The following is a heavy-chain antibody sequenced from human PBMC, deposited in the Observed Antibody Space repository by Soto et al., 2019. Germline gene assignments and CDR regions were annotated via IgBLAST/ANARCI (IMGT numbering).Heavy chain of an antibody. CDR1: GFTFSNFG. CDR2: ISYDGRNK. V-gene: IGHV3-30*18. CDR3: ANGDSAYGGHADY. Sequence: QVQLVESGGGVVQPGGSLRLSCVASGFTFSNFGMHWVRQAPGKGLEWVALISYDGRNKFYGDSVKGRFIISRDNSKNTSYLQMNSLRAEDTAVYYCANGDSAYGGHADYWGEGTLVAVSS. D-gene: IGHD4-17*01. J-gene: IGHJ4*02.